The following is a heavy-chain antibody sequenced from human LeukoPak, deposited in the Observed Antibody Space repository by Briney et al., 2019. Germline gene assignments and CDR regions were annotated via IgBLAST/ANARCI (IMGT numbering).Heavy chain of an antibody. J-gene: IGHJ4*02. Sequence: SETLSLSCTVSGGSISSGGYYWSWIRQHPGKGLEWIGCIYYSGTTYYHPSLTSRVAISVDTSKNQFSLKLSSVTAADTAVYYCARSGTVTTWNYWGQGTLVTVSS. CDR1: GGSISSGGYY. CDR2: IYYSGTT. CDR3: ARSGTVTTWNY. V-gene: IGHV4-31*03. D-gene: IGHD4-17*01.